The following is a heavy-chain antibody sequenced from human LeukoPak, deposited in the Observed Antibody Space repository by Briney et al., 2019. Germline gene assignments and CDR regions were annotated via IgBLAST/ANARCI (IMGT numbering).Heavy chain of an antibody. V-gene: IGHV3-30*04. Sequence: GGSLRLSCAASGFTFSSYAMHWVRQAPGKGLEWVAVISYDGSNKYYADSVKGRFTISRDNSKNTLYLQMNSLRAEDTAVYYCARAGYYYDSKRKFDPWGQGTLVTVSS. J-gene: IGHJ5*02. CDR2: ISYDGSNK. CDR3: ARAGYYYDSKRKFDP. D-gene: IGHD3-22*01. CDR1: GFTFSSYA.